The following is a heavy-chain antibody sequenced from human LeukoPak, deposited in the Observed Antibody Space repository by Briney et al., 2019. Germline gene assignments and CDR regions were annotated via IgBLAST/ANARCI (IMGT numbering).Heavy chain of an antibody. J-gene: IGHJ4*02. V-gene: IGHV3-30*02. CDR1: GVAFKRYN. CDR2: VEDDVSSV. Sequence: PGGSLRLSCAASGVAFKRYNMQCGRHAPRKGLERGAVVEDDVSSVSYADSVKGRFTIPRDNSKSTVYLQMNSLRPEDTAVYYCVKDGREYMFDYWGQGILVTVSS. D-gene: IGHD1-1*01. CDR3: VKDGREYMFDY.